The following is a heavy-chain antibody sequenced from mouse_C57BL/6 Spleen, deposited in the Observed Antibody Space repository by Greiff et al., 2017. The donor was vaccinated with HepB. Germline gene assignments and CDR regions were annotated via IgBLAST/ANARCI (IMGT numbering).Heavy chain of an antibody. V-gene: IGHV1-39*01. CDR2: INPNYGTT. CDR1: GYSFTDYN. D-gene: IGHD1-1*01. J-gene: IGHJ2*01. Sequence: EVKVVESGPELVKPGASVKISCKASGYSFTDYNMNWVKQSNGKSLEWIGVINPNYGTTSYNQKFKGKATLTVDQSSSTAYMQLNSLTSEDSAVYYCARWDYYGSSYNFDYWGQGTTLTVSS. CDR3: ARWDYYGSSYNFDY.